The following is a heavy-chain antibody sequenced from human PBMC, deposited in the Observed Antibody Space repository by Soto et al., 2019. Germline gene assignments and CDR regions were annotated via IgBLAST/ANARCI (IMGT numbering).Heavy chain of an antibody. J-gene: IGHJ6*02. Sequence: QVQLVQSGAEVKKPGASVTVSCKASGYTFSNYYIHWVRQPPGQGLEGRGIINPNGGSTTYAQKFQGRVTMTRDTSTSTVYMELSSLTSEDTALYYCARDGWFSALRIPFGLDVWGQGTTVTVSS. CDR3: ARDGWFSALRIPFGLDV. V-gene: IGHV1-46*01. CDR1: GYTFSNYY. CDR2: INPNGGST. D-gene: IGHD3-3*01.